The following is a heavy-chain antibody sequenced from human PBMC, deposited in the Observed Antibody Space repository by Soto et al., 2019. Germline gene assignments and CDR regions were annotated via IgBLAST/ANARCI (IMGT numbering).Heavy chain of an antibody. CDR1: GYTFTSYY. CDR2: SHVGPDTT. D-gene: IGHD6-19*01. CDR3: ARESSGTQYFDY. J-gene: IGHJ4*02. V-gene: IGHV1-46*01. Sequence: QVQLEQSGAEVKKPGASMKVSCQASGYTFTSYYIHWGRQAPGQGLEWMGVSHVGPDTTMYAQKLQGRVTMTRDTSTSTVYMELSSLISEDTAVYFCARESSGTQYFDYWGQGTLVTVSS.